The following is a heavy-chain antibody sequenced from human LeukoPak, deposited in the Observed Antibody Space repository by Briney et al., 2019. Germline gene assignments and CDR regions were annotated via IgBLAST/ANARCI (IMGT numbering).Heavy chain of an antibody. CDR3: ASGLRYFDWLSTEHQYYFDY. J-gene: IGHJ4*02. CDR1: GGSISSSSYY. CDR2: IYYSGST. V-gene: IGHV4-39*01. Sequence: SETLSLTCTVSGGSISSSSYYWGWIRQPPGKGLEWIGSIYYSGSTYYSPSLKSRVTISVDTSKNQFSLKLSSVTAADTAVYYCASGLRYFDWLSTEHQYYFDYWGQGTLVTVSS. D-gene: IGHD3-9*01.